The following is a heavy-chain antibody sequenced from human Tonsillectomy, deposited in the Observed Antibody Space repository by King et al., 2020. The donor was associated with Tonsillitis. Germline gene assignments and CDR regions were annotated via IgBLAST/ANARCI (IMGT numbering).Heavy chain of an antibody. Sequence: QLVQSGAEVKKPGSSVKVSCTAAGGSFSDNAVSWVRQAPGQRPEWLGGIIPSNAIPNYAQKVQGRVTITADESKNKAYMELSRLTSEDTVSYHCSRNTPGEFRAVVGSPRDYDTMDVWGLGTTVTVSS. J-gene: IGHJ6*02. V-gene: IGHV1-69*12. CDR1: GGSFSDNA. D-gene: IGHD3-22*01. CDR3: SRNTPGEFRAVVGSPRDYDTMDV. CDR2: IIPSNAIP.